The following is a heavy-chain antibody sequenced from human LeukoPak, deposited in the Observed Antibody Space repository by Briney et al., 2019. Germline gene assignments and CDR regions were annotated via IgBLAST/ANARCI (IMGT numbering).Heavy chain of an antibody. CDR3: ARTAARITMIVVVTPPGSFDY. Sequence: ASVKVSCKASGYTFTSYDINWVRQAAGQGLEWMGWMNPNSGNTGYAQKFQGRVTMTRNTSISTAYMELSSLRSEDTAVYYCARTAARITMIVVVTPPGSFDYWGQGTLVTVSS. D-gene: IGHD3-22*01. CDR1: GYTFTSYD. CDR2: MNPNSGNT. J-gene: IGHJ4*02. V-gene: IGHV1-8*01.